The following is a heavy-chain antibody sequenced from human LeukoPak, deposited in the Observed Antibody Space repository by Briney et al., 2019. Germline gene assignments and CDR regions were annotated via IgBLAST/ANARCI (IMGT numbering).Heavy chain of an antibody. D-gene: IGHD5-18*01. J-gene: IGHJ4*02. CDR3: ARQVTFGYAYAYYFDY. CDR2: IHNSEST. CDR1: GGSISTSYYY. Sequence: SETLSLTCTASGGSISTSYYYWGWIRQPPGKGLEWIGNIHNSESTYYNPSLKSRVTISVDTSKNQFSLKLSSVTAADTAVYYCARQVTFGYAYAYYFDYWGQGSLVTVSS. V-gene: IGHV4-39*01.